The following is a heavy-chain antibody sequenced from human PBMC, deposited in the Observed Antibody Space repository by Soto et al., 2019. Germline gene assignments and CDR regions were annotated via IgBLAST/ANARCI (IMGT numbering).Heavy chain of an antibody. Sequence: SVKVSCKASGYTFTSYGISWVRQAPGQGLEWMGGIIPIFGTANYTQKFQGRVTITADESTSTAYMELSSLRSEDTAVYYCARSVGFYSSGEGLDYWGQGTLVTVSS. CDR2: IIPIFGTA. CDR1: GYTFTSYG. CDR3: ARSVGFYSSGEGLDY. V-gene: IGHV1-69*13. J-gene: IGHJ4*02. D-gene: IGHD3-22*01.